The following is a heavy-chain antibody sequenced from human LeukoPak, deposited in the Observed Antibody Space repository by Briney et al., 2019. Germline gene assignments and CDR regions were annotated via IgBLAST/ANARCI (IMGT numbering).Heavy chain of an antibody. D-gene: IGHD2-21*02. CDR3: AKGDLYYFDY. CDR2: IRYDGSNK. Sequence: GGSLRLSCEASGFTFSRYGMHWVRQAPGKGLEWVAFIRYDGSNKYYADSVKGRFTISRDNSKNTLYLQMNSLRAEDTAVYYCAKGDLYYFDYWGQGTLVTVSS. CDR1: GFTFSRYG. J-gene: IGHJ4*02. V-gene: IGHV3-30*02.